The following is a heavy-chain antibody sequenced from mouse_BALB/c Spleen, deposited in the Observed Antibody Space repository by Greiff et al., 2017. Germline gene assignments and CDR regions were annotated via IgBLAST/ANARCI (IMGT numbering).Heavy chain of an antibody. Sequence: EVKLMESGGGLVKPGGSLKLSCAASGFTFSSYAMSWVRQTPEKRLEWVASISSGGSTYYPDSVKGRFTISRDNARNILYLQMSSLRSEDTAMYYCARVGGNLYYAMDYWGQGTSVTVSS. CDR2: ISSGGST. J-gene: IGHJ4*01. D-gene: IGHD2-1*01. CDR3: ARVGGNLYYAMDY. CDR1: GFTFSSYA. V-gene: IGHV5-6-5*01.